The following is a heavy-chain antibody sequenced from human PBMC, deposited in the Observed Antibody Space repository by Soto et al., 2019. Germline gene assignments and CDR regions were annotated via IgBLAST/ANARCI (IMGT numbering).Heavy chain of an antibody. CDR1: GGFFSAYY. CDR2: INHSGTT. Sequence: PSETLSLTCAVYGGFFSAYYWSWIRQPPGKGLRWVGEINHSGTTNYNPSLKSRVTISVDTSKNQFSLKLSSVTAADTAVYYCARTEGDYDFWSGPQFSAWFDPWGQGTLVTVSS. J-gene: IGHJ5*02. D-gene: IGHD3-3*01. CDR3: ARTEGDYDFWSGPQFSAWFDP. V-gene: IGHV4-34*01.